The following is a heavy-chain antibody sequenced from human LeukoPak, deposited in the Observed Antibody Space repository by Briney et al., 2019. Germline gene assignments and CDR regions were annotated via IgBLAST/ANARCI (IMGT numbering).Heavy chain of an antibody. J-gene: IGHJ3*02. D-gene: IGHD4-23*01. CDR1: GFTFSSYA. CDR3: AKVYGGNSYAFDI. CDR2: ISGSGGST. Sequence: GWSLRLSCAASGFTFSSYAMSWVRQAPGKGLEWISAISGSGGSTYYADSVKGRLTISRDNSKNTLYLQMNSLRAEDTAVYYCAKVYGGNSYAFDIWGQGTMVTVSS. V-gene: IGHV3-23*01.